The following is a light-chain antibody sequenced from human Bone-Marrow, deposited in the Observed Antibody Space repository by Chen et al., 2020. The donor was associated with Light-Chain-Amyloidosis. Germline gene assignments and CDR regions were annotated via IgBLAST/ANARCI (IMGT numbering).Light chain of an antibody. J-gene: IGLJ3*02. CDR3: QVWDRSSDRPV. V-gene: IGLV3-21*02. Sequence: SYVLTPPSSVPVPPGHTATLPCGGNNIGSTSVHWYQQTPDQAPLLVVYDDSDRPSGPPERLSGSNSGNTATMTSSRVEAGDEADYYCQVWDRSSDRPVFGGGTKLTVL. CDR2: DDS. CDR1: NIGSTS.